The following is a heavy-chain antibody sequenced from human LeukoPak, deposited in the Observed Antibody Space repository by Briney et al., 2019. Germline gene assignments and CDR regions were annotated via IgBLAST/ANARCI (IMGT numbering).Heavy chain of an antibody. CDR3: ARGDWGSPDYSCMDV. J-gene: IGHJ6*03. CDR1: GASLSSGSYY. Sequence: SETLSLTCTVSGASLSSGSYYWSWIRQPAGKGLEWIGRIYPSGSTNYNPSLKSRVTISIDTSMNQFSLKQSSVTAADTAVYYCARGDWGSPDYSCMDVWGRGTTVTISS. D-gene: IGHD7-27*01. V-gene: IGHV4-61*02. CDR2: IYPSGST.